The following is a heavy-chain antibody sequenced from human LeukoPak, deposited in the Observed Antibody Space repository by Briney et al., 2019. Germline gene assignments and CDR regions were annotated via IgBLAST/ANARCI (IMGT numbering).Heavy chain of an antibody. CDR3: ARDQKSGTHGY. J-gene: IGHJ4*02. Sequence: PGGSLRLSCAASGFTVSSNYMSWVRQAPGKGLEWVSVIYSGGSTYYADSVKGRFTISRDNSKNTLYLQMNSLRAEDTAVYYCARDQKSGTHGYWGQGTLVTVSS. V-gene: IGHV3-66*01. D-gene: IGHD3-3*01. CDR1: GFTVSSNY. CDR2: IYSGGST.